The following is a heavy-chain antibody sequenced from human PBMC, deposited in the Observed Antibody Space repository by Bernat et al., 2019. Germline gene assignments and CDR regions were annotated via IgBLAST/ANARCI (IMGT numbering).Heavy chain of an antibody. V-gene: IGHV3-30-3*01. Sequence: QVQLVESGGGVVQPGRSLRLSCAASGFTFSSYAMHWVRQAPGKGLEWVAVISYDGSNKYYADSVKGRFTMSRDNTKNTLYLKMNSLRAEDTAVYYCARDPGYDFWSGYLYYYYGMDVWGQGTTVTVSS. CDR1: GFTFSSYA. J-gene: IGHJ6*02. CDR2: ISYDGSNK. CDR3: ARDPGYDFWSGYLYYYYGMDV. D-gene: IGHD3-3*01.